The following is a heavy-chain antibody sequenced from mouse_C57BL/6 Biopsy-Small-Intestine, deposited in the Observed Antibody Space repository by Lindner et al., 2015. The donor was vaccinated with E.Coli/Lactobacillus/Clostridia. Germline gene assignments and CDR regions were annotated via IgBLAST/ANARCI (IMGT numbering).Heavy chain of an antibody. CDR2: IYPGDGDT. V-gene: IGHV1-82*01. CDR3: ARDYYGSSPSAY. CDR1: GYAFSSSW. Sequence: VQLQESGPELVKPGASVKISCKASGYAFSSSWMNWVKQRPGKGLEWIGRIYPGDGDTNYNGKFKGKATLTADKSSSTAYMQLSSLTSEDSAVYFCARDYYGSSPSAYWGQGTLVTVSA. J-gene: IGHJ3*01. D-gene: IGHD1-1*01.